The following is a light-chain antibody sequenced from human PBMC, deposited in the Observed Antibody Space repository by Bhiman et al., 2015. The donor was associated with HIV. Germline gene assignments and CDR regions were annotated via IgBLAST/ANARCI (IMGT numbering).Light chain of an antibody. Sequence: SYELTQPLSVSVALGQTARITCGGNNIGSKILHWYQQKPGQAPVLVIYRDTNRPSGIPERFSGSNSGNTASLTISRLQAEDEADYYCCSYADSYTSLYVFGTETKVTVL. CDR3: CSYADSYTSLYV. CDR2: RDT. J-gene: IGLJ1*01. CDR1: NIGSKI. V-gene: IGLV3-9*01.